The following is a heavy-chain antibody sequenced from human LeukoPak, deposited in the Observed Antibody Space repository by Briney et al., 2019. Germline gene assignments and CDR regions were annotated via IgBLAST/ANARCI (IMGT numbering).Heavy chain of an antibody. J-gene: IGHJ4*02. V-gene: IGHV3-30*18. CDR3: AKGNMVVTVRIDY. CDR2: ISYDGSNK. D-gene: IGHD2-21*02. Sequence: PGGSLRLSCAASGFTFSSYGMHWVRQAPGKGLEWVAVISYDGSNKYYADSVKGRFTISRDNSKNTLYLQMNSLRAEDTAVYYCAKGNMVVTVRIDYWGQGTLVTVSS. CDR1: GFTFSSYG.